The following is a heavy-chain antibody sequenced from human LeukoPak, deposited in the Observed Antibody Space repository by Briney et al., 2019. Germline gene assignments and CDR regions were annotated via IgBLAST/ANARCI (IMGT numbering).Heavy chain of an antibody. CDR3: ARVAYTVDAFDI. D-gene: IGHD4-11*01. CDR1: GGSISSSYY. Sequence: SETLSLTCTVSGGSISSSYYWGWIRQPPGKGLEWIGSIYYSGSTYYNPSLKSRVTISVDTSKNQFSLKLSSVTAADTAVYYCARVAYTVDAFDIWGQGTMVTVSS. V-gene: IGHV4-39*07. CDR2: IYYSGST. J-gene: IGHJ3*02.